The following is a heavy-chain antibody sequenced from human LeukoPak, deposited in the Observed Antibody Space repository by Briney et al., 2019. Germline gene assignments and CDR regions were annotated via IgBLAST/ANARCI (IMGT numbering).Heavy chain of an antibody. V-gene: IGHV3-21*01. CDR1: GFTFSSYS. CDR2: ISSSSSYI. CDR3: ARGLTTVIDY. D-gene: IGHD4-17*01. Sequence: GGSLRLSCAASGFTFSSYSMSWVRQAPGKGLEWVSSISSSSSYIYYADSVKGRFTISRDNAKNSLYLQMNSLRAEDTAVYYCARGLTTVIDYWGQGTLVTVSS. J-gene: IGHJ4*02.